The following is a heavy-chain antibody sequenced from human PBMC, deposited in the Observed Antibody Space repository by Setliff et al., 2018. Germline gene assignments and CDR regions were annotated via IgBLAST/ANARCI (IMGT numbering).Heavy chain of an antibody. V-gene: IGHV3-7*03. CDR3: VPQGPGYGNGWWTNWFDP. CDR1: GFMFRGYL. J-gene: IGHJ5*02. D-gene: IGHD6-19*01. Sequence: PGESLKISCAASGFMFRGYLMAWVRQAPGKGLEWVTNINKDGSERNYVDSVKGRFTISRDNAKNSVYLQMNSLRADDTAVYYCVPQGPGYGNGWWTNWFDPWGQGTLV. CDR2: INKDGSER.